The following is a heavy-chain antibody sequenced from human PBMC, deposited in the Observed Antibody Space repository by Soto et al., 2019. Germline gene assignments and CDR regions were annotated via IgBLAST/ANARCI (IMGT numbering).Heavy chain of an antibody. CDR3: ARVRGTYYYDSSGYSNAFDI. CDR1: GYTFTSYD. D-gene: IGHD3-22*01. CDR2: MNPNSGNT. J-gene: IGHJ3*02. Sequence: GASVKVSCKASGYTFTSYDISWVRQATGQGLEWMGWMNPNSGNTGYAQKFQGRVTMTRNTSISTAYMELSSLRSEDTAVYYCARVRGTYYYDSSGYSNAFDIWGQGTMVTVS. V-gene: IGHV1-8*01.